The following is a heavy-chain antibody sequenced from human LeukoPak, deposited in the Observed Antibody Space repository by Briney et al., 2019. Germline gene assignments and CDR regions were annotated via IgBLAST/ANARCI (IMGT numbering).Heavy chain of an antibody. Sequence: AASVKVSCKGSGYTFTDYGITWVREAPGQGLEWMGWISAYNGNTNYAQKFQGRVTMTTDTSTSTAYMELRGLRSNDTAVYYCARGGEVRSQDRVYYYEMDVWGEGTTVTVSS. CDR1: GYTFTDYG. D-gene: IGHD1-26*01. CDR3: ARGGEVRSQDRVYYYEMDV. V-gene: IGHV1-18*01. J-gene: IGHJ6*04. CDR2: ISAYNGNT.